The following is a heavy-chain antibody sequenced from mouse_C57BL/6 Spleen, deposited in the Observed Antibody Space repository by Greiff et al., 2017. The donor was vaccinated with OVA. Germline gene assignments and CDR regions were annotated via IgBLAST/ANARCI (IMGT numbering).Heavy chain of an antibody. J-gene: IGHJ2*01. Sequence: DVQLKESGEGLVKPGGSLKLSCAASGFTFSSYAMSWVRQTPEKRLEWVTYISSGGDYIYYADTVKGRFTISRDNARNTLYLQMSSLKSEDTAMXASTREYVYDGSLDYWGQGTTLTVSS. CDR2: ISSGGDYI. D-gene: IGHD2-3*01. CDR3: TREYVYDGSLDY. V-gene: IGHV5-9-1*02. CDR1: GFTFSSYA.